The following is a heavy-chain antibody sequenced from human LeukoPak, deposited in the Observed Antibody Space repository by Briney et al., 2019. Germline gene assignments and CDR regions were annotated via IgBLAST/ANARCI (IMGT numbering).Heavy chain of an antibody. V-gene: IGHV3-9*01. CDR1: GFTFDDYA. D-gene: IGHD2-2*02. CDR3: ARDGFSCSSTSCYKDYYYYGMDV. Sequence: GGSLRLSCAASGFTFDDYAMHWVRQAPGKGLEWVSGISSNSGSIGYADSVKDRFIISRDNAKNSLYLQMNSLRAEDTAVYYCARDGFSCSSTSCYKDYYYYGMDVWGQGTTVTVSS. CDR2: ISSNSGSI. J-gene: IGHJ6*02.